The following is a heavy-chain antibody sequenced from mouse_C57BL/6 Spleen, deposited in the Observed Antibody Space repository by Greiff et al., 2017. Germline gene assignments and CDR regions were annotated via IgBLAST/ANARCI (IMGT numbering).Heavy chain of an antibody. J-gene: IGHJ4*01. V-gene: IGHV1-22*01. CDR1: GYTFTDYN. CDR2: IKPNNGGT. CDR3: ARHDGYPYYYAMDY. D-gene: IGHD2-3*01. Sequence: EVKLQQSGPELVKPGASVKMSCKASGYTFTDYNMHWVKQSHGKSLAWIGDIKPNNGGTSYNQKFTGKATLTVNKSSSTAYMELRSLTSEDSAVYYCARHDGYPYYYAMDYWGQGTSVTVSS.